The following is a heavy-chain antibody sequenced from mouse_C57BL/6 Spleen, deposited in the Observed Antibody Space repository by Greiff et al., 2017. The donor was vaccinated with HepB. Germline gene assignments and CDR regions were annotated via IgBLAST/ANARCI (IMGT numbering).Heavy chain of an antibody. CDR3: ARRRITTVVATDYFDY. J-gene: IGHJ2*01. V-gene: IGHV1-55*01. CDR2: IYPGSGST. Sequence: QVQLQQSGAELVKPGASVKLSCKASGYTFTSYWITWVKQRPGQGLEWIGDIYPGSGSTNYNEKFKSKATLTVDTSTSTAYMQISSLTSEDSAIDYCARRRITTVVATDYFDYWGQGTTLTVSS. CDR1: GYTFTSYW. D-gene: IGHD1-1*01.